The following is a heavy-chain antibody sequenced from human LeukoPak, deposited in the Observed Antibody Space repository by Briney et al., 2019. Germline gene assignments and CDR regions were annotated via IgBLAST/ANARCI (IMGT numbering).Heavy chain of an antibody. CDR1: GCPFSSYG. Sequence: GGSLRLSCTGSGCPFSSYGMHWFRQTPRRGLEWVAFIRYDGKTEYYADSVKGRFTIAREDSNSTVHLHMKDLRPDDAAVYFCAKDLNTVVMQYFDSWGQGTLVSVSS. CDR3: AKDLNTVVMQYFDS. J-gene: IGHJ4*02. V-gene: IGHV3-30*02. CDR2: IRYDGKTE. D-gene: IGHD2-21*01.